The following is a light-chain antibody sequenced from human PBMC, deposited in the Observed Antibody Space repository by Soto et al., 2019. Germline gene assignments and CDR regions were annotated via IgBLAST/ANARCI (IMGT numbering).Light chain of an antibody. Sequence: EIVLTQSPGTLSLSPGDRATLSCRASQSVNNDYLAWYQQKPGQAPRLLIYGASRRATGIPDNFSRSGSGTDFTLTISKLEPEDFAVYYCQQYGRSPRTFGQGTKVEIK. CDR2: GAS. V-gene: IGKV3-20*01. J-gene: IGKJ1*01. CDR3: QQYGRSPRT. CDR1: QSVNNDY.